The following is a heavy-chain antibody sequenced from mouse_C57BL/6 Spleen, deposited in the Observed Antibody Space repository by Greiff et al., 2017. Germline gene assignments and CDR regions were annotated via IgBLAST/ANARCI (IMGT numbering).Heavy chain of an antibody. V-gene: IGHV1-15*01. CDR1: GYTFTDYE. J-gene: IGHJ1*03. CDR2: IDPETGGT. Sequence: VQLQQSGAELVRPGASVTLSCKASGYTFTDYEMHWVKQTPVHGLEWIGAIDPETGGTAYNQKFKGKAILTADKSSSTAYMELRSLTSEDSAVYYCTRSSYYDSSRYWYFDVWGTGTTVTVSS. D-gene: IGHD1-1*01. CDR3: TRSSYYDSSRYWYFDV.